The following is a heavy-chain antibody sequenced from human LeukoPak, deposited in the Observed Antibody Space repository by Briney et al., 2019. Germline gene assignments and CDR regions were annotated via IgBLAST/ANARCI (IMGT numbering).Heavy chain of an antibody. V-gene: IGHV4-39*01. D-gene: IGHD1-26*01. CDR1: GGSIRSSSYY. J-gene: IGHJ4*02. Sequence: PSETLSLTCTVSGGSIRSSSYYWGWIRQPPGKGLEWIGSIYYSGSTYYNASLKSRGTISVDTSKNQFSLKLSAVTAADTAVYYCAGMKLSGSYSDYWGQGTLVTVSS. CDR3: AGMKLSGSYSDY. CDR2: IYYSGST.